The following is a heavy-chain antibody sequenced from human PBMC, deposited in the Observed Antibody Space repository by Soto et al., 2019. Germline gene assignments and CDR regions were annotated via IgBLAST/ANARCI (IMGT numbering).Heavy chain of an antibody. CDR3: AGAAYNYGPFDS. J-gene: IGHJ4*02. CDR1: GDSTSTYS. CDR2: IYTTGSS. D-gene: IGHD5-18*01. V-gene: IGHV4-4*07. Sequence: SETLSLTCTFSGDSTSTYSWNWIRQPAGKGLEWIGRIYTTGSSNYNPSLESRIAISVDTSKNQFFLKLSSVTAADTAVYYCAGAAYNYGPFDSWGQGTLVTVAS.